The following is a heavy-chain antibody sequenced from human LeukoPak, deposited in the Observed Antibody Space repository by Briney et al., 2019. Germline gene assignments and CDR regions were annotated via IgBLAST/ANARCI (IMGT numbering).Heavy chain of an antibody. CDR3: ARDLHDYSNPFDP. Sequence: PGGSLRLSCAASGFTFSSYSMNWVRQAPGKGLEWVSSISSSSSYIYYADSVKGRFTISRDNAKNSLYLQMNSLRAEDTAVYYCARDLHDYSNPFDPWGQGTLATVSS. V-gene: IGHV3-21*01. CDR1: GFTFSSYS. D-gene: IGHD4-11*01. CDR2: ISSSSSYI. J-gene: IGHJ5*02.